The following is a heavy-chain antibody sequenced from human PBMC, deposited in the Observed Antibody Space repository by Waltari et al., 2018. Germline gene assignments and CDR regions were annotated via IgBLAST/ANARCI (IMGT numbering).Heavy chain of an antibody. D-gene: IGHD4-4*01. J-gene: IGHJ6*03. Sequence: QVQLVQSGAEVKKPGASVKVSCKASGYTFTGYYMHWVRQAPGQGLEWREWINPNSGGTNYAQKFQGRVTMTRDTSISTAYMELSRLRSDDTAVYYCARKGNYPNYYYYYMDVWGKGTTVTVSS. CDR2: INPNSGGT. V-gene: IGHV1-2*02. CDR1: GYTFTGYY. CDR3: ARKGNYPNYYYYYMDV.